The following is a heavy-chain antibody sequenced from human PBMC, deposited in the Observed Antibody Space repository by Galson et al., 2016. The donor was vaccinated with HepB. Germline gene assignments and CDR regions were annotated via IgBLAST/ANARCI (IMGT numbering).Heavy chain of an antibody. CDR1: GFTFSDYT. CDR2: ISEDGTQK. J-gene: IGHJ4*02. V-gene: IGHV3-30*04. CDR3: ARGIAIVGAGVDY. Sequence: SLRLSCAASGFTFSDYTMHWIRQAPGQAPGEGLEWVAVISEDGTQKYLADSVKGRFTISRDNAKNIVYLQMNSLRADDTALYYCARGIAIVGAGVDYWGRGTLVTVSS. D-gene: IGHD3-3*01.